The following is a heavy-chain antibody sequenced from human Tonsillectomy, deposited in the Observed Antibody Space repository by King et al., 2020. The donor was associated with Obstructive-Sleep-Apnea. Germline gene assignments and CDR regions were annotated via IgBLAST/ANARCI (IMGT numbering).Heavy chain of an antibody. CDR2: ISATGGDT. Sequence: VQLVESGGGLVQPGGSLRLSCAASGFTFSSYGMSWVRQAPGKGLECVSYISATGGDTYYADSVKGRFTISRDNSKNTLYLQMNSLRAEDTAVYYCAKYLRIRYIALGDGMDVWGQGTTVTVSS. J-gene: IGHJ6*02. CDR1: GFTFSSYG. D-gene: IGHD3-9*01. CDR3: AKYLRIRYIALGDGMDV. V-gene: IGHV3-23*04.